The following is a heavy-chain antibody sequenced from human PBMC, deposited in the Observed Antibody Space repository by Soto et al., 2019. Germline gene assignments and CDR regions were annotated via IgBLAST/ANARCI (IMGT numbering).Heavy chain of an antibody. CDR1: GGSISSYY. CDR2: IYYSGST. D-gene: IGHD3-22*01. J-gene: IGHJ4*02. V-gene: IGHV4-59*01. CDR3: AGVAPYYYDSSGYYYVIGDYYFDY. Sequence: PSETLSLTCTVSGGSISSYYWSWIRQPPGKGLEWIGYIYYSGSTNYNPSLKSRVTISVDTSKNQFSLKLSSVTAADTAVYYCAGVAPYYYDSSGYYYVIGDYYFDYWGQGTLVTVSS.